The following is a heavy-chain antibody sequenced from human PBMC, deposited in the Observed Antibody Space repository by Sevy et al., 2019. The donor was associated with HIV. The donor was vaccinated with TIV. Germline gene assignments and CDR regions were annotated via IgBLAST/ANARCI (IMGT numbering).Heavy chain of an antibody. CDR1: GFTFSDYG. Sequence: GGSLRLSCRISGFTFSDYGISWFRQGPGKGLEWLGLIRSKAYGATTQYAASAGGRLRSSRDDSTGIAYLQMSSLETEDTALYFCAREYSFNSYYFDLWGQGTQVTVSS. CDR2: IRSKAYGATT. D-gene: IGHD5-12*01. J-gene: IGHJ4*02. CDR3: AREYSFNSYYFDL. V-gene: IGHV3-49*03.